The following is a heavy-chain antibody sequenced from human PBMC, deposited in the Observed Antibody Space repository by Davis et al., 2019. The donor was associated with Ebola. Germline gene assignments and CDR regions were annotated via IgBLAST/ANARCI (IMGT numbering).Heavy chain of an antibody. CDR3: ARDSLFGRPGP. D-gene: IGHD3-16*01. CDR2: IHYSGTT. V-gene: IGHV4-59*06. J-gene: IGHJ5*02. Sequence: PSETLSLTCTVSGGSISSYYWSWVRQPPGRGLEWIGYIHYSGTTYYNPSLKGRITMSVDTSKNHFSLSLRSVTVADTAVYFCARDSLFGRPGPWGQGTLVIVSS. CDR1: GGSISSYY.